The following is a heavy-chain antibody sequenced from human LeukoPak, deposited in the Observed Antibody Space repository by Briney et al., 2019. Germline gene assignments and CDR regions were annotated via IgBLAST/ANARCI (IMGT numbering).Heavy chain of an antibody. Sequence: GASVTVSFKASGYTFTSYYLHWVRQAPGQGLEWMGIIFPSSGNTNYAQKFQGRVTMTRDMSTSTVYMELSSLRSEDTAVYYCVREFSGGYFDYWGQGTLVTGSS. CDR3: VREFSGGYFDY. CDR1: GYTFTSYY. D-gene: IGHD3-16*01. J-gene: IGHJ4*02. CDR2: IFPSSGNT. V-gene: IGHV1-46*01.